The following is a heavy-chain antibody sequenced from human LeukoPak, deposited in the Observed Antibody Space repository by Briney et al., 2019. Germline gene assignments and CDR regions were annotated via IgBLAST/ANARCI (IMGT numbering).Heavy chain of an antibody. J-gene: IGHJ6*02. Sequence: GGSLRLSCAASGFTFSSYSMNWVRQAPGKGLEWVSSISSSSYIYYTDSVKGRFTISRDNAKNSLYLQMNSLRAEDTAVYYCARNSALYSYGFYYYYGMDVWGQGTTVTVSS. D-gene: IGHD5-18*01. CDR1: GFTFSSYS. CDR3: ARNSALYSYGFYYYYGMDV. CDR2: ISSSSYI. V-gene: IGHV3-21*01.